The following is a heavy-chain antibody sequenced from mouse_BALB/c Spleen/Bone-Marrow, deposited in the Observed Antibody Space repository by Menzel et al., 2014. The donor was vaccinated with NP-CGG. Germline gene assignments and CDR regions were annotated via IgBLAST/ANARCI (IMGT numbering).Heavy chain of an antibody. Sequence: DVKLQEPGGGLVKPGGSLKLSCAASGFTFSSYTMSWVRQTPEKRLEWVATISSGGSYTYYPDSVKGRFTISRDNAKNTLYLQMSSLKSEDTAMYYCTRDGKGNYDYAMDYWGQGTSVTVSS. D-gene: IGHD2-1*01. CDR1: GFTFSSYT. V-gene: IGHV5-6-4*01. J-gene: IGHJ4*01. CDR2: ISSGGSYT. CDR3: TRDGKGNYDYAMDY.